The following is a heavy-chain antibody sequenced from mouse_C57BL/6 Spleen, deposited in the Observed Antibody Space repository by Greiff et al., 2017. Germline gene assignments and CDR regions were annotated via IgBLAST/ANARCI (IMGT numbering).Heavy chain of an antibody. D-gene: IGHD1-1*01. CDR1: GFSLTSYG. J-gene: IGHJ2*01. Sequence: VQLQQSGPGLVQPSQSLSITCTVSGFSLTSYGVHWVRQSPGKGLEWLGVIWRGGSTDYNAAFMSRLSITKDNSKSQVFFKMNSLQADDTAIYYCAKKSYGSSYCFDYWGQGTTLTVSS. V-gene: IGHV2-5*01. CDR2: IWRGGST. CDR3: AKKSYGSSYCFDY.